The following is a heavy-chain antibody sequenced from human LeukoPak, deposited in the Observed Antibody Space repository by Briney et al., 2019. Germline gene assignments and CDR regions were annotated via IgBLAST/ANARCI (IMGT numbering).Heavy chain of an antibody. J-gene: IGHJ4*02. Sequence: PGGSLRLSCAASGFTFDNNAIHWVRQAPGKGLEWVSGISWNRGTIVYADSVKGRFTISRDNAKNSLYLQMNSLRPEDTAIYYCAREGYYGSGSPPSLYFDYWGQGALVTVSS. D-gene: IGHD3-10*01. CDR1: GFTFDNNA. V-gene: IGHV3-9*01. CDR2: ISWNRGTI. CDR3: AREGYYGSGSPPSLYFDY.